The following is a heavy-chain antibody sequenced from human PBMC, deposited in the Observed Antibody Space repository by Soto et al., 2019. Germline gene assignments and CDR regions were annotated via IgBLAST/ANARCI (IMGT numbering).Heavy chain of an antibody. CDR3: AKRGYSYGYDSHFDY. Sequence: GGSLRLSCAASGFTFSSYAMSWVRQAPGKGLEWVSAISGSGGSTYYADSVKGRFTISRDNSKNTLYLQMNSLRAEDTAVYYCAKRGYSYGYDSHFDYWGQGTLVTVYS. V-gene: IGHV3-23*01. D-gene: IGHD5-18*01. CDR2: ISGSGGST. CDR1: GFTFSSYA. J-gene: IGHJ4*02.